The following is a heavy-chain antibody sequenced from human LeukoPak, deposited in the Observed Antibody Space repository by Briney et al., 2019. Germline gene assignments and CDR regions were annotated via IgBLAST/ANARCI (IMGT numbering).Heavy chain of an antibody. V-gene: IGHV3-23*01. J-gene: IGHJ4*02. CDR1: GFTFSSYA. CDR2: ISGSGGST. Sequence: GGSLRLSCAASGFTFSSYAMSWVRQAPGKGLEWVSAISGSGGSTYYADSVKGRFTISRDNSKNTLCLQMNSLRAEDTAVYYCAKVLFGHYGDYVGYFDYWGQGTLDTVSS. D-gene: IGHD4-17*01. CDR3: AKVLFGHYGDYVGYFDY.